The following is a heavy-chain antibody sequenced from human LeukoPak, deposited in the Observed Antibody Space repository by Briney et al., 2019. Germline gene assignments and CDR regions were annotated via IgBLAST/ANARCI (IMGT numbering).Heavy chain of an antibody. CDR1: GFTFSSYG. J-gene: IGHJ4*02. CDR3: AKDKYGSGCDYFKY. V-gene: IGHV3-30*02. Sequence: GGSLRLSCAASGFTFSSYGMHWGRQAPGKGLEWVAFIRYDVSNKYYADTLTARFTIPRHNSKNTLYLQINSPRAQHTAVYYCAKDKYGSGCDYFKYWGQGTLVTVSS. CDR2: IRYDVSNK. D-gene: IGHD5-12*01.